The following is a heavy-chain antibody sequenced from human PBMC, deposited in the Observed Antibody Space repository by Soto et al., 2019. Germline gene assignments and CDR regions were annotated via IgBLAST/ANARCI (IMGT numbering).Heavy chain of an antibody. CDR1: GGSMNNERSY. V-gene: IGHV4-31*03. Sequence: QVQLQESGPGLVEPSETLSLTCTVSGGSMNNERSYWSWIRQSPGRGLEWIGYTSHNGITWYNPSLQSRVSISIDTSEDHFSLEMMSVTAADTAVYYCARGEIVMLDWGQGALVTVSS. CDR3: ARGEIVMLD. J-gene: IGHJ4*02. CDR2: TSHNGIT. D-gene: IGHD3-16*01.